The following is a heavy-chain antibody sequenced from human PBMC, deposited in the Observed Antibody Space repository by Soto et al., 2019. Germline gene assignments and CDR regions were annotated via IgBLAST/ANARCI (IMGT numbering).Heavy chain of an antibody. J-gene: IGHJ4*02. V-gene: IGHV1-18*01. CDR1: GYTLTNFG. Sequence: QVQLVQSGGEVKKPGASVKVSCKASGYTLTNFGISWVRQAPGQGLEWMGCISAYNADTNYAQKLQGRVSMTTDTSTSTGYMELRSLRSDDTAGYYCARENSGSYHRHFDYWGPGTLVTVSS. CDR3: ARENSGSYHRHFDY. D-gene: IGHD1-26*01. CDR2: ISAYNADT.